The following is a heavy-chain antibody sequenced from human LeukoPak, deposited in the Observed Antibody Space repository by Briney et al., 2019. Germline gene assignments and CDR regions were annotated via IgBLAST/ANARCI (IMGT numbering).Heavy chain of an antibody. J-gene: IGHJ4*02. V-gene: IGHV3-23*01. Sequence: PGGSLRLSCAASGFTFSTYAMAWVRQAPGKGLEWVSGISGGGDITYYADSVKGRFTISRDNSKNTLYLQMNSLRAEDTAVYYCARGLYGYYTFDYWGQGTLVTVSS. CDR1: GFTFSTYA. CDR3: ARGLYGYYTFDY. D-gene: IGHD4-17*01. CDR2: ISGGGDIT.